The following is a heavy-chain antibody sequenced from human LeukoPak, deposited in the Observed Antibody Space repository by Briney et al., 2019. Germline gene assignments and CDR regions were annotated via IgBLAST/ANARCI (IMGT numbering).Heavy chain of an antibody. J-gene: IGHJ4*02. CDR3: ARLSKNWTTVTNPYYFDY. D-gene: IGHD4-11*01. Sequence: SVKVSCKTSGYTFNSYGISWVRQAPGQGIECMGGIIPIFGTANYAQKFQGRVTITADESTSTAYMELSSLRSEDTAVYYCARLSKNWTTVTNPYYFDYWGQGTLVTVSS. V-gene: IGHV1-69*13. CDR2: IIPIFGTA. CDR1: GYTFNSYG.